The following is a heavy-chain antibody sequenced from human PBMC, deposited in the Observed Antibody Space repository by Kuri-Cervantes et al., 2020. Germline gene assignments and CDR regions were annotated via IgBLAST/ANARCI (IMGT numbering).Heavy chain of an antibody. J-gene: IGHJ3*02. CDR3: ARQSHYDTGGRQDSDAFDI. D-gene: IGHD2-8*02. CDR1: CVPLTSNNC. Sequence: SQTLSHTCVVSCVPLTSNNCGSCVRQPPEQGLEWIGEILHSGNNNYNPSLESRVTMSVDKSKNQAFLKVRSLTAADTAVYYCARQSHYDTGGRQDSDAFDIWGQGTMVTVSS. CDR2: ILHSGNN. V-gene: IGHV4-4*02.